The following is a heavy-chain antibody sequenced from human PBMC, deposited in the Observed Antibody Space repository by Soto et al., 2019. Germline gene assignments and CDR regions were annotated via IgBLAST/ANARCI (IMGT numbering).Heavy chain of an antibody. D-gene: IGHD4-17*01. CDR1: GYTFTRYD. V-gene: IGHV1-8*01. Sequence: GASVKVSCKASGYTFTRYDINWVRQATGQGLEWMGWMNPNSGNTGYAQKFQGRVTMTRNTSISTAYMELSSLRSEDTAVYYCARGNDYGDLTDYWGQGTLVTVSS. J-gene: IGHJ4*02. CDR3: ARGNDYGDLTDY. CDR2: MNPNSGNT.